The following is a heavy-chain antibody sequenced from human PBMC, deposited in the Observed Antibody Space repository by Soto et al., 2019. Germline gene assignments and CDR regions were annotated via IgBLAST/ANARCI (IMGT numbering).Heavy chain of an antibody. CDR3: YIDGY. CDR2: FYYGGSP. D-gene: IGHD2-2*02. CDR1: GDSIRSSSHY. V-gene: IGHV4-39*01. Sequence: QVQLQESGPGLVKPSETLSLTCTVSGDSIRSSSHYWAWNRQPPGKGLEWIGGFYYGGSPYYNSSLTSRVTMSVDTSKNQFSLYLNSVTAADAAVYYCYIDGYWGQGTLVTVSS. J-gene: IGHJ4*02.